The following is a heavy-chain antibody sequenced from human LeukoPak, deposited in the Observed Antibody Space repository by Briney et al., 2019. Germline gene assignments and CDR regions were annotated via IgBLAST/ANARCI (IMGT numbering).Heavy chain of an antibody. J-gene: IGHJ4*02. CDR2: IRYDGGNK. V-gene: IGHV3-30*02. D-gene: IGHD5-24*01. Sequence: GGSLRLSCAASGFTFSSYDMHWVRQAPGKGLEWVTFIRYDGGNKYYADSVKGRFTISRDNSKNTLYLQMNSLRAEDTAVYYCAKDLQKRWLQFKSDGGFDYWGQGTLVTVSS. CDR1: GFTFSSYD. CDR3: AKDLQKRWLQFKSDGGFDY.